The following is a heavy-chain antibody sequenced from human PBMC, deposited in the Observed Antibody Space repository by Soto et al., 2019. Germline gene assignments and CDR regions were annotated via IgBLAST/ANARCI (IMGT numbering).Heavy chain of an antibody. D-gene: IGHD2-15*01. J-gene: IGHJ1*01. V-gene: IGHV3-33*01. CDR3: TRGGAYCSGGSCYSLEH. CDR2: IWYDGSNK. CDR1: GFTFSSYG. Sequence: QVQLVESGGGVGQPGRSLRLSCAASGFTFSSYGMHWVRQAPGKGLEWVAVIWYDGSNKYYADSVKGRFTISRDNSKNTLYLQMNSLRAEHTAVYYCTRGGAYCSGGSCYSLEHWGQGTLVTVSS.